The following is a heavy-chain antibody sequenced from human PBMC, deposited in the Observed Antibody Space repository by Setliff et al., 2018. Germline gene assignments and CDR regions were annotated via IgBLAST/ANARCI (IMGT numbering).Heavy chain of an antibody. CDR3: ARDSRARITIFGVVTNWFDP. D-gene: IGHD3-3*01. V-gene: IGHV3-7*01. CDR2: IKQDGSEK. J-gene: IGHJ5*02. CDR1: GFTFSRYW. Sequence: PGGSLRLSCAASGFTFSRYWMSWVRQAPGKGLEWVANIKQDGSEKYYVDSVKGRFTISRDNAKNSLYLQMNSLRAEDTAVYYCARDSRARITIFGVVTNWFDPWGQGTLVTVSS.